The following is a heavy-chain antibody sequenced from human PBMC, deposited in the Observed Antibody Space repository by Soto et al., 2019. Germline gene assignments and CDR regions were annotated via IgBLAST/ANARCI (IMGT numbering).Heavy chain of an antibody. Sequence: ASVKVSRKASGYTFTSYYMHWVRQAPGQGLEWMGIINPSGGSTSYAQKFQGRVTMTRDTSTSTVYMELSSLRSEDTAVYYCARDYGDYYFDYWGQGTLVTVSS. CDR1: GYTFTSYY. J-gene: IGHJ4*02. V-gene: IGHV1-46*03. CDR2: INPSGGST. CDR3: ARDYGDYYFDY. D-gene: IGHD4-17*01.